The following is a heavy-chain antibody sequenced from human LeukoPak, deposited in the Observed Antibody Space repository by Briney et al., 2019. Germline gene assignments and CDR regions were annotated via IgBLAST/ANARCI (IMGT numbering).Heavy chain of an antibody. V-gene: IGHV4-34*01. CDR1: GGSFSGYY. CDR2: INHSGSA. D-gene: IGHD2-2*01. J-gene: IGHJ5*02. CDR3: ARGAAAINPRYNWFDP. Sequence: SETLSLTCAVYGGSFSGYYWSWIRKPPGKGLEWIGEINHSGSANYNPSLKSRVTISVDTSKNQFSLKLSSVTAADTAVYYCARGAAAINPRYNWFDPWGQGTLVTVSS.